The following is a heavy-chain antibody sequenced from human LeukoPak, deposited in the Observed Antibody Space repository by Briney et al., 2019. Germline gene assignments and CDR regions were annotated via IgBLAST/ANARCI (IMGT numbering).Heavy chain of an antibody. CDR1: GYTFTNYG. D-gene: IGHD4-17*01. CDR2: VSAYYGST. Sequence: GASVKVSCKAPGYTFTNYGISWVRQAPGQGLEWMGWVSAYYGSTNYAQRFQGRVTMTTDTSTSTVYVELRSLRPGDTAVYYCARETKTTGFYFDNWGQGTLVTVSS. CDR3: ARETKTTGFYFDN. J-gene: IGHJ4*02. V-gene: IGHV1-18*01.